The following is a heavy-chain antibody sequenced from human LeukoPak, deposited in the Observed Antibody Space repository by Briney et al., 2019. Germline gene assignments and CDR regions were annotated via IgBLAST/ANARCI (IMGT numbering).Heavy chain of an antibody. CDR1: GFTVSSNY. CDR2: IYSGGST. D-gene: IGHD6-19*01. V-gene: IGHV3-53*01. Sequence: GGSLRLSCAASGFTVSSNYMSWVRQAPGKGLEWVSVIYSGGSTYYADSVKGRFTISRDDSKNTLYLQMNSLRAEDTAVYYCARYAVAGAYCYYGMDVWGQGTTVTVSS. CDR3: ARYAVAGAYCYYGMDV. J-gene: IGHJ6*02.